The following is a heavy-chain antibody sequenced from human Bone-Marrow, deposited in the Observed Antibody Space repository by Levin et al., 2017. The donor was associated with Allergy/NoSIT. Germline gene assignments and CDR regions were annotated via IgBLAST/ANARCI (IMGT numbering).Heavy chain of an antibody. CDR2: IDWDDDK. Sequence: VSGPTLVKPTQTLTLTCTFSGFSLASSGMCVSWIRQPPGKGLEWLALIDWDDDKYYNTFLKTRLTISRDTSRNQVVLTMTNMDPVDTATYFCARTSRWADSSGGYDVTDYWGQGTLVTVSS. CDR1: GFSLASSGMC. D-gene: IGHD6-19*01. J-gene: IGHJ4*02. V-gene: IGHV2-70*01. CDR3: ARTSRWADSSGGYDVTDY.